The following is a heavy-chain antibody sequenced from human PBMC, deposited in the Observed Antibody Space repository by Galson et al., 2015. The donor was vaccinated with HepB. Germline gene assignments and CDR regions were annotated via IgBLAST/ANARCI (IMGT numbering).Heavy chain of an antibody. J-gene: IGHJ6*02. CDR1: GFTFSSYG. CDR3: ARDLEISDIVAHAYYYYYGMDV. Sequence: SLRLSCAASGFTFSSYGMHWVRQAPGKGLEWVAVIWYDGSNKYYADSVKGRFTISRDDSKNTLYLQMNSLRAEDTAVYYCARDLEISDIVAHAYYYYYGMDVWGQGTTVTVSS. D-gene: IGHD5-12*01. V-gene: IGHV3-33*01. CDR2: IWYDGSNK.